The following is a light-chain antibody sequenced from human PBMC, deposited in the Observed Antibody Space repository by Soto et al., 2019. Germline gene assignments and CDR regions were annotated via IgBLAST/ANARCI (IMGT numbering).Light chain of an antibody. Sequence: EVVMTQSPATLSVSPGERATLSCRASQSISSNLAWYQQKPGQAPRLLIYGASTRATGIPARFSGSGSGTEFTLTISSLQSDDLAVYYCQQYSHLLTFGGGTKVEIK. CDR3: QQYSHLLT. J-gene: IGKJ4*01. CDR2: GAS. V-gene: IGKV3D-15*01. CDR1: QSISSN.